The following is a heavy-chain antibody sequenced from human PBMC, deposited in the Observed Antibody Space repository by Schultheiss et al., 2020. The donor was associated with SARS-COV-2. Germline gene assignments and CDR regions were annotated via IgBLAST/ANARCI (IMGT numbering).Heavy chain of an antibody. CDR1: GYSFTSYW. D-gene: IGHD4-11*01. Sequence: GGSLRLSCKGSGYSFTSYWIGWVRQMPGKGLEWMGIIYPGDSDTRYSPSFQGQVTISADKSISTAYLQWNSLKASDTAMYYCARGLQSYYFDYWGQGTLVTVSS. CDR2: IYPGDSDT. J-gene: IGHJ4*02. V-gene: IGHV5-51*01. CDR3: ARGLQSYYFDY.